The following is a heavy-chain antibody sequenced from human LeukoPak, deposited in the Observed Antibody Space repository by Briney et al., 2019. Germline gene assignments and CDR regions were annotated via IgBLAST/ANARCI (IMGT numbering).Heavy chain of an antibody. J-gene: IGHJ5*02. Sequence: GGSLRLSCAASGFTFSSYAMSWVRQAPGKGLEWVSAISGSGGSTYYADSVKGRFTISRDNSKNTLYPQMNSLRAEDTAVYYCAKIPYIVVVPAADNWFDPWGQGTLVTVSS. D-gene: IGHD2-2*01. V-gene: IGHV3-23*01. CDR1: GFTFSSYA. CDR3: AKIPYIVVVPAADNWFDP. CDR2: ISGSGGST.